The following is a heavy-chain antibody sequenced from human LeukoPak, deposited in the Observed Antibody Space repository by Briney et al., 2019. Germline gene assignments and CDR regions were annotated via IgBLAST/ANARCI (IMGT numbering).Heavy chain of an antibody. CDR2: ISGSGGST. D-gene: IGHD2-2*01. CDR3: AKAGAYPSHRDMDV. CDR1: GFTFSSYA. J-gene: IGHJ6*03. V-gene: IGHV3-23*01. Sequence: GGSLRLSCAASGFTFSSYAMSWVRQAPGKGLEWVSAISGSGGSTYYADSVKGRFTISRDNSKNTLYLQMNSLRAEDTAVYYCAKAGAYPSHRDMDVCGKGTTVTVSS.